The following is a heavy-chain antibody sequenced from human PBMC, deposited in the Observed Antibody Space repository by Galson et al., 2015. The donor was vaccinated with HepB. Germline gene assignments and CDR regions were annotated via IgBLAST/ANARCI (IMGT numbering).Heavy chain of an antibody. CDR2: ISSNGGST. Sequence: SLRLSCAASGFTFSSYAMPWVRQAPGKGLEYVSAISSNGGSTYYADSVKGRFTISRDNSKNTLYLQMSSLRAEDTAVYYCARVSYYGSGSCDAFDIWGQGTMVTVSS. CDR3: ARVSYYGSGSCDAFDI. CDR1: GFTFSSYA. V-gene: IGHV3-64D*06. J-gene: IGHJ3*02. D-gene: IGHD3-10*01.